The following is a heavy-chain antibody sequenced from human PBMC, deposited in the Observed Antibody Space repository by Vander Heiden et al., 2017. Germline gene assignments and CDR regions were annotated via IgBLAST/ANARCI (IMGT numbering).Heavy chain of an antibody. J-gene: IGHJ4*02. CDR3: ARSYYYDNTGYFVY. CDR2: VNPNGGVT. Sequence: QVQLVQSGAEVKKPGASVKVSCQASGYTFTGYYIHCVRQAPGQGLEWMGWVNPNGGVTNYAQKFQGRVTMTRDTSISTAYMELSRLRSDDTAVYYCARSYYYDNTGYFVYWGQGTLVSVSS. CDR1: GYTFTGYY. D-gene: IGHD3-22*01. V-gene: IGHV1-2*02.